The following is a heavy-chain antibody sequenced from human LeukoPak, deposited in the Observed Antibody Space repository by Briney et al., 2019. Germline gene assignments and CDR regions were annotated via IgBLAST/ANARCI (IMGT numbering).Heavy chain of an antibody. Sequence: GGSLRLSCAASGFTFSSYSMNWVRQAPGKGLEWVSSISSSSSYIYYADSVKGRFTISRDNSKNTLYLQMNSLRAEDTAVYYCAKVFKRSLGSGYFDYWGQGTLVTVSS. D-gene: IGHD2-15*01. V-gene: IGHV3-21*04. CDR3: AKVFKRSLGSGYFDY. CDR2: ISSSSSYI. J-gene: IGHJ4*02. CDR1: GFTFSSYS.